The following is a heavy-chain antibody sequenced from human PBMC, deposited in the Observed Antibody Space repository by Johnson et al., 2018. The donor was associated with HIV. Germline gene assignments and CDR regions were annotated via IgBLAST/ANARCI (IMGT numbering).Heavy chain of an antibody. J-gene: IGHJ3*02. D-gene: IGHD5-24*01. Sequence: VQLVESGGGVVQPGGSLRLSCAASGFTFSSYGMHWVRQAPGKGLEWVAFIRYDGSNKYYADSVKGRFTISRDNSKSTLYLQMNSLRGEDTAIYYCAKAPGWLLDAFDMWGQGTMVTVSS. V-gene: IGHV3-30*02. CDR2: IRYDGSNK. CDR3: AKAPGWLLDAFDM. CDR1: GFTFSSYG.